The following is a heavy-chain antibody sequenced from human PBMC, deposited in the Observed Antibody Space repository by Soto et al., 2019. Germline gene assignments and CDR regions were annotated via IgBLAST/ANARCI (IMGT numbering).Heavy chain of an antibody. Sequence: QVQLQESGPGLVKPSETLSLTCTVSGGSVSSGSYYWSWIRQPPGKELEWIGYIYYSGTTNYNPSLTSRLAISVDTSKNQFSLKLSSVTAADTAVYYCARVLTGYKYYYFDYWGQGTLVTVSS. CDR3: ARVLTGYKYYYFDY. CDR1: GGSVSSGSYY. V-gene: IGHV4-61*01. D-gene: IGHD3-9*01. J-gene: IGHJ4*02. CDR2: IYYSGTT.